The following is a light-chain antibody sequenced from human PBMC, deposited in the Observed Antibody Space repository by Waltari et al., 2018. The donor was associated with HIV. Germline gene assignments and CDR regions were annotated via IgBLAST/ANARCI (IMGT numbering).Light chain of an antibody. Sequence: QSVLTQPPSVFAAPGQKFTISCPGRSPHIGSNFVSWYQQLPGTAPKLLIYDKNKRPSGISDRFSGSKAGTSATLGITGLQTGDEAEYYCGTRDTSLSAVVFGGGTKLTVL. CDR2: DKN. V-gene: IGLV1-51*01. CDR1: SPHIGSNF. CDR3: GTRDTSLSAVV. J-gene: IGLJ2*01.